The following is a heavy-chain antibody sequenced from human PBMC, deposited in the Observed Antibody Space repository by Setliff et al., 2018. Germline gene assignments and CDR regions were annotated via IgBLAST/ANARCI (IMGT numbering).Heavy chain of an antibody. CDR2: LSPYSGNT. CDR3: ARLVRYCSTRTCQRASGDEV. J-gene: IGHJ4*01. D-gene: IGHD2-8*01. CDR1: GYTFTTYG. Sequence: ASVKVSCKASGYTFTTYGISWVRQAPGQGLEWVGWLSPYSGNTYSAQKFQGRLTLTTDTSTTTAYMELRSLTSGDTAIYYCARLVRYCSTRTCQRASGDEVWGQGTLVTVSS. V-gene: IGHV1-18*01.